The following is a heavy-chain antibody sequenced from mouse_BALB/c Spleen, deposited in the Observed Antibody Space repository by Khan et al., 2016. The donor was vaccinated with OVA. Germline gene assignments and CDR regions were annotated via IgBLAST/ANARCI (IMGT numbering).Heavy chain of an antibody. CDR2: ISYSGST. CDR3: ARDGSQYNYAMDY. J-gene: IGHJ4*01. D-gene: IGHD2-3*01. V-gene: IGHV3-2*02. Sequence: EVKLLESGPGLVKPSQSLSLTCTVTGYSITSDYAWNWIRQFPGNKLEWMGYISYSGSTSYNPSLKSRISITRDTSKNQFFLQLNFVTTEDTATYYCARDGSQYNYAMDYWGQGTAVTVSS. CDR1: GYSITSDYA.